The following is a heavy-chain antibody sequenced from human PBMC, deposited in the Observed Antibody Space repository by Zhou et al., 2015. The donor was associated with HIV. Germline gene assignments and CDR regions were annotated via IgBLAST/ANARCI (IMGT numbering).Heavy chain of an antibody. CDR1: GFSFSHYY. V-gene: IGHV3-11*01. J-gene: IGHJ1*01. CDR3: ARDLSYDSSGYFYGGQAEYFQH. CDR2: ISSDGSSI. Sequence: VQLVESGGNLVKPGGSLRLSCVASGFSFSHYYMNWIRQAPGKGLEWISYISSDGSSIYYADSVKGRFTVSRDNAKNSLFLRMIDLRAEDTAVYYCARDLSYDSSGYFYGGQAEYFQHWGQGTLVTVSS. D-gene: IGHD3-22*01.